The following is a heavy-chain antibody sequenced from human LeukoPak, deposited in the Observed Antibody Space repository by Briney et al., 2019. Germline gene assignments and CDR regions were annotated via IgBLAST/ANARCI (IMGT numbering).Heavy chain of an antibody. V-gene: IGHV3-7*01. CDR3: ARKFPYYGVDV. J-gene: IGHJ6*02. CDR1: GLTFSSYW. Sequence: GGSLRLSCAASGLTFSSYWMSWVRQAPGKGLEWVANIKQDGSEKYYVDSVKGRFTISRDNAKNSLYLQMNSLRAEDTAVFYCARKFPYYGVDVWGQGTTVTVSS. CDR2: IKQDGSEK.